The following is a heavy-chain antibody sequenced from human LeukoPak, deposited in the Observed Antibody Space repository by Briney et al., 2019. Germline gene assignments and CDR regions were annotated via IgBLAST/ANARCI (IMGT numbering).Heavy chain of an antibody. Sequence: PSETLSLTCTVSGGSISSSSYYWGWIRQPPGKGLEWIGSIYYSGSTYYNPSLKSRVTISVDTSKNQFSLKLSSVTAADTAVYYCARQLKIQLWLLFDYWGQGTLVTVSS. CDR3: ARQLKIQLWLLFDY. V-gene: IGHV4-39*01. J-gene: IGHJ4*02. D-gene: IGHD5-18*01. CDR1: GGSISSSSYY. CDR2: IYYSGST.